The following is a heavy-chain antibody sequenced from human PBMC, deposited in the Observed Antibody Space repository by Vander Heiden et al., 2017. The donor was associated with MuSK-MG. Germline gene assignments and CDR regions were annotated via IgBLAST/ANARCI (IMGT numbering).Heavy chain of an antibody. CDR1: GFTLSSYS. CDR2: ISSSSSTI. J-gene: IGHJ3*02. CDR3: ARVGVGATRSAFDI. V-gene: IGHV3-48*01. D-gene: IGHD1-26*01. Sequence: EVQLVESGGGLVQPGGSLRLSWAASGFTLSSYSMNWVRQAPGKGLEWVSYISSSSSTIYYADSVKGRFTISRDNAKNSLYLQMNSLRAEDTAVYYCARVGVGATRSAFDIWGQGTMVTVSS.